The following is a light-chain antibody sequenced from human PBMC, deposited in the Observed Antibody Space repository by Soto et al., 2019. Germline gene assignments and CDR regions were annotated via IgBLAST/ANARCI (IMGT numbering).Light chain of an antibody. V-gene: IGKV3-11*01. J-gene: IGKJ4*01. CDR2: DAS. CDR3: QQRSNCPST. CDR1: QSVSSY. Sequence: EIVLTQSPVTLSLSPGERATLSCRASQSVSSYLAWYQQKPGQAPRLLIYDASKRATGIPARFSGSGSGTDFTLTISSLEPEDFAVYDCQQRSNCPSTFGGGTKVEIK.